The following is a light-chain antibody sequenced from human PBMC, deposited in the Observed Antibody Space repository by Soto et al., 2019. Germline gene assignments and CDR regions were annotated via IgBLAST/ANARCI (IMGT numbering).Light chain of an antibody. CDR2: DVS. V-gene: IGLV2-14*01. Sequence: QSALTQPASVSGSPGQSITISCTGTSSDAGGYNYVSWYQQHPGKAPKLMIYDVSNRPSGVSNRFSGSKSGNTASLTISGLLAEDEADYYCSSYTSSSTLYVVFGGGTKLTVL. CDR3: SSYTSSSTLYVV. J-gene: IGLJ2*01. CDR1: SSDAGGYNY.